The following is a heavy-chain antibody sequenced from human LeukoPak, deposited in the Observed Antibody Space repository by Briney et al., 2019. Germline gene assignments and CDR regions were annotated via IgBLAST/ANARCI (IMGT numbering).Heavy chain of an antibody. CDR3: ARDSGSYFPWQFDY. Sequence: GGSLRLSCAASRFTFSSYWMHWVRQAPGKGLVWVSRINSDGSSTSYADSVKGRFTISRDNAKNTLYLQMNSLRAEDTAVYYCARDSGSYFPWQFDYWGQGTLVTVSS. CDR1: RFTFSSYW. CDR2: INSDGSST. V-gene: IGHV3-74*01. D-gene: IGHD1-26*01. J-gene: IGHJ4*02.